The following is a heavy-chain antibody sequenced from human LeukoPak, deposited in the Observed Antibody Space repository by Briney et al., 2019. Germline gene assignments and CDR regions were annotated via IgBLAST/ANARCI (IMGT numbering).Heavy chain of an antibody. CDR2: IYYSGST. Sequence: SETLSLTCTVSGGSISSSTYYWGWIRPPPGKGLEWIVSIYYSGSTYYNTSLKSRVTTSVDTSKNQFSLKLSSVTAAHTAVYYCARGCGLWGRGTLVSVSS. CDR1: GGSISSSTYY. V-gene: IGHV4-39*01. CDR3: ARGCGL. J-gene: IGHJ2*01.